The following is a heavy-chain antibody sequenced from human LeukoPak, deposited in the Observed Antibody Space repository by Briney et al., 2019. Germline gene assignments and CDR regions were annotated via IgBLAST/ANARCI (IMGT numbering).Heavy chain of an antibody. Sequence: SETLSLTCAVYGGSFSGYYWSWIRHPPGKGLEWIGENNHSGSTNYNPSLKRRVTISVDTSKNQFSLKLSSVTAADTAVYYCARPRIPRSGGWFDPWGQGTLVTVSS. CDR3: ARPRIPRSGGWFDP. CDR1: GGSFSGYY. V-gene: IGHV4-34*01. D-gene: IGHD3-10*01. CDR2: NNHSGST. J-gene: IGHJ5*02.